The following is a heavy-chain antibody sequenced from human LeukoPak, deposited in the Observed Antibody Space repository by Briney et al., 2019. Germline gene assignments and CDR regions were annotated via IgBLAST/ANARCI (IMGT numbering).Heavy chain of an antibody. CDR3: ASLPGGWSYFQH. CDR1: GGSISSGSYY. Sequence: PSETLSLTCTVSGGSISSGSYYWSWIRQPAGKGLEWVGRIYTSGSTNYNPSLKSRVTISVDTSKNQFSLKLSSVTAVDTAVYYCASLPGGWSYFQHWGQGTLVTVSS. V-gene: IGHV4-61*02. CDR2: IYTSGST. D-gene: IGHD6-19*01. J-gene: IGHJ1*01.